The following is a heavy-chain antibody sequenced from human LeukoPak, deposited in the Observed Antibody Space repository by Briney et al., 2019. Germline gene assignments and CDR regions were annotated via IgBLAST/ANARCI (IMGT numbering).Heavy chain of an antibody. J-gene: IGHJ4*02. V-gene: IGHV1-69*06. CDR2: IIPIFGTA. CDR1: GGTFSSYA. D-gene: IGHD3-9*01. CDR3: ARDYLAYYDILTGYPFDY. Sequence: SVKVSCKASGGTFSSYAISWVRQAPGQGLEWMGGIIPIFGTANYAQKFQGRVTITADKSTSTAYMELSSLRSEDTAVYYCARDYLAYYDILTGYPFDYWGQGTLVTVSS.